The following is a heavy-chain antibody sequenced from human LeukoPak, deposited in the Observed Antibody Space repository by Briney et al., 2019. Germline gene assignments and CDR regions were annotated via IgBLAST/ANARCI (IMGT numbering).Heavy chain of an antibody. J-gene: IGHJ4*02. CDR3: ASGEWELHDY. D-gene: IGHD1-26*01. CDR2: IYYSGST. CDR1: GGSISSSSYY. Sequence: SETLSLTCTVSGGSISSSSYYWGWIRQPPGKGLEWIGSIYYSGSTYYNPSLKSRVTISVDTSKNQFSLKLSSATAADTAVYYCASGEWELHDYWGQGTLVTVSS. V-gene: IGHV4-39*07.